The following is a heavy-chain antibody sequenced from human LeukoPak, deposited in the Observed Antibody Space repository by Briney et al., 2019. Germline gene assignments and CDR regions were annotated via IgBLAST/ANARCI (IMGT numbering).Heavy chain of an antibody. CDR2: IYYSGST. V-gene: IGHV4-61*05. D-gene: IGHD5-12*01. CDR3: AGMDLGLAFDI. Sequence: SETLSLTCTVSGGSISSSSYYWGWIRQPPGKGLEWIGYIYYSGSTNYNPSLKSRVTISVDTSKNQFSLKLSSVTAADTAVYYCAGMDLGLAFDIWGQGTMVTVSS. J-gene: IGHJ3*02. CDR1: GGSISSSSYY.